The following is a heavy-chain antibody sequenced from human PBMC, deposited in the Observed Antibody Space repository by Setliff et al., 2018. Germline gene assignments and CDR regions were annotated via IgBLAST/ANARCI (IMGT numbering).Heavy chain of an antibody. CDR3: ATGSLVAAGTGH. Sequence: ASVKVSCKASGYTITNFALNWVRQAPGQGPEWMGWINTNSGNPMYAQGFTGRFVFSLDPSVSTAYLQISSLKAEDTALYYCATGSLVAAGTGHWGQGTLVTVSS. J-gene: IGHJ4*02. CDR1: GYTITNFA. V-gene: IGHV7-4-1*02. CDR2: INTNSGNP. D-gene: IGHD6-13*01.